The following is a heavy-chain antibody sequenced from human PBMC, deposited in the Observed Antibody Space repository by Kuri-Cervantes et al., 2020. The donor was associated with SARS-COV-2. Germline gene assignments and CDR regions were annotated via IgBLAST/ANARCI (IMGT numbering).Heavy chain of an antibody. Sequence: GESLKISCAASGFTVSSNYMSWVRQAPGKGLEWVAFIRYDGSNKYYADSVKGRFTISRDSSKNTLYLEMNSLRVEDTAVYYCAKDPLFRGTYDLGKLDSWGRGTLVTVSS. CDR2: IRYDGSNK. CDR3: AKDPLFRGTYDLGKLDS. V-gene: IGHV3-30*02. CDR1: GFTVSSNY. J-gene: IGHJ4*02. D-gene: IGHD3-3*01.